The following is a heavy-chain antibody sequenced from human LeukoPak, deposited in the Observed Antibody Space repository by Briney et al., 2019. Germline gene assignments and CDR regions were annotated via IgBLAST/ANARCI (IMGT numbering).Heavy chain of an antibody. D-gene: IGHD3-16*01. J-gene: IGHJ4*02. CDR3: ARVRYRLAETYIDY. Sequence: GASVKVSCEASGYTFTSYGISWVRQAPGQGLEWMGWISAYSGDTNYAQKFQGRVTMTRDTSISTAYMELSRLRSDDTAVYYCARVRYRLAETYIDYWGQGTLVTVSS. CDR1: GYTFTSYG. CDR2: ISAYSGDT. V-gene: IGHV1-18*01.